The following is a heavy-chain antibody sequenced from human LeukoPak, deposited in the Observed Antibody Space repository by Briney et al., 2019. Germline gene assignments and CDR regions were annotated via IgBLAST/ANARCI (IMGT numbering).Heavy chain of an antibody. CDR2: IIPTFGTA. D-gene: IGHD4-23*01. CDR1: GGTFSSYA. CDR3: ARTHDYGGSPTRGYFDY. J-gene: IGHJ4*02. Sequence: VASVKVSCKASGGTFSSYAISWVRQAPGQGLEWMGGIIPTFGTANYAQKFQGRVTITADESTSTAYMELSSLRAEDTAVYYCARTHDYGGSPTRGYFDYWGQGTLVTVSS. V-gene: IGHV1-69*13.